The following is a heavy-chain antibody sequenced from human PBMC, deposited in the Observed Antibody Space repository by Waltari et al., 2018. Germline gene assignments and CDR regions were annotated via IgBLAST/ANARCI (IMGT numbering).Heavy chain of an antibody. CDR2: IYYSGSN. J-gene: IGHJ4*02. CDR1: GGSISSNSYY. CDR3: AGGGVLRYFDGVPGGDH. Sequence: QMQLQESGPGLVKPSETLSLTCTVSGGSISSNSYYWGWIRQPPGKGLEWIGTIYYSGSNYDNPSLKSRGSISADTSKEQFSLKLSSVTAADTAVYYWAGGGVLRYFDGVPGGDHWGQGTLVTVS. V-gene: IGHV4-39*01. D-gene: IGHD3-9*01.